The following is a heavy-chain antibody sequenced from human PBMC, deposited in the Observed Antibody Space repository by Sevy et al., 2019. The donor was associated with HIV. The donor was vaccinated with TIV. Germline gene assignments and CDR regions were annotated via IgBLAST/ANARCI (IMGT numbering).Heavy chain of an antibody. D-gene: IGHD1-20*01. Sequence: GGSLRLSCAASGFTFSSFFMSWVRQAPGKGLEWVANIKQDGSEKYYVDSVKGRFTISRDNARNSVYLQMNSLRAEDTGVYYCARDLTAPYYYYGMVVRGQGTMVTVSS. CDR1: GFTFSSFF. J-gene: IGHJ6*02. CDR3: ARDLTAPYYYYGMVV. V-gene: IGHV3-7*01. CDR2: IKQDGSEK.